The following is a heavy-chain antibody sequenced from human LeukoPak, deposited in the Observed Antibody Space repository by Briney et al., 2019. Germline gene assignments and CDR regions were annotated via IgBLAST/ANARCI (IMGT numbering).Heavy chain of an antibody. V-gene: IGHV3-53*04. D-gene: IGHD3-16*01. CDR1: GFTVSDNY. Sequence: PGGSLRLSCAVSGFTVSDNYMSWVRQAPGRGLEWVSVIYSDGSTYYADSVKGRFTLSRHNSKNTVYLQMNSLRTEDTAVYYCARALVGVAGFFDCWGQGTLVTVSS. J-gene: IGHJ4*02. CDR2: IYSDGST. CDR3: ARALVGVAGFFDC.